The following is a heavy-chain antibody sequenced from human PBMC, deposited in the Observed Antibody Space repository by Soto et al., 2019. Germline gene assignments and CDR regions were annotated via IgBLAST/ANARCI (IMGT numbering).Heavy chain of an antibody. J-gene: IGHJ4*02. CDR2: IYYSGST. Sequence: PSETLSLTCTVSVGSISSGDYYWSWIRQPPGKGLEWIGYIYYSGSTYYNPSLKSRVTISVDTSKNQFSLKLSSVTAADTAVYYCASVGGLGATTIDYWGQGNLLTVSS. D-gene: IGHD3-16*01. CDR3: ASVGGLGATTIDY. V-gene: IGHV4-30-4*01. CDR1: VGSISSGDYY.